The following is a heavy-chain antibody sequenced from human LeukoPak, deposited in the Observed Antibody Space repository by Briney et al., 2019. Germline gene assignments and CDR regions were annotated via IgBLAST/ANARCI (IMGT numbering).Heavy chain of an antibody. CDR1: GYTFTGYY. J-gene: IGHJ4*02. CDR3: ARPPQASSGWSDSFDY. Sequence: ASVKVSCKASGYTFTGYYMHWVRQAPGQGLEWMGWINPNSGGTNYAQKFQGRVTMTRDTSISTAYMELSRLRSDDTAVYYCARPPQASSGWSDSFDYWGQGTLVTVSS. CDR2: INPNSGGT. D-gene: IGHD6-19*01. V-gene: IGHV1-2*02.